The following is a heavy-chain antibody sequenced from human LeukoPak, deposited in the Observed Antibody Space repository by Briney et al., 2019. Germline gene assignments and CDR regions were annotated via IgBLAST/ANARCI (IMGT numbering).Heavy chain of an antibody. CDR2: MNPNSGNT. D-gene: IGHD1-26*01. V-gene: IGHV1-8*01. Sequence: ASVKVSCKASGYTFTSYDINWVRQATGQGLAWMGWMNPNSGNTGYAQKFQGRVTMTRNTSISTAYMELSSLRSEDTAVYYCARVGMWSGSYYKFKSARDAFDIWGQGTMVTVSS. CDR1: GYTFTSYD. J-gene: IGHJ3*02. CDR3: ARVGMWSGSYYKFKSARDAFDI.